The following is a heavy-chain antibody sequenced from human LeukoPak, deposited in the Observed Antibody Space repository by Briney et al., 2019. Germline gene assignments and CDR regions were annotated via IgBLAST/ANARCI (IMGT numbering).Heavy chain of an antibody. CDR1: GGSISTYY. CDR2: VYYTGST. V-gene: IGHV4-59*01. J-gene: IGHJ6*03. Sequence: PSETLSLTCTVSGGSISTYYWSWIRQPPGKGLEWIGYVYYTGSTNYNPSLKSRVPISVDTSKNQFSLKLTSVTAADTAVYYCARATGITAVGIYYYYYMDVWGKGTTVTVSS. D-gene: IGHD6-13*01. CDR3: ARATGITAVGIYYYYYMDV.